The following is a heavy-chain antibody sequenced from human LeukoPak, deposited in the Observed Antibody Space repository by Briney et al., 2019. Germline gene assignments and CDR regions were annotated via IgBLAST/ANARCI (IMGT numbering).Heavy chain of an antibody. CDR1: GFTFSSYA. D-gene: IGHD3-22*01. Sequence: GGSLRLSCAASGFTFSSYAMSWVRQAPGKGLEWVSAISGSGGSTYYADSVKGRFTISRDNSKNTLYLKMNSLRAEETAVYYCAKVARDSSGYWGWDYMDVWGKGTTVTVSS. J-gene: IGHJ6*03. V-gene: IGHV3-23*01. CDR3: AKVARDSSGYWGWDYMDV. CDR2: ISGSGGST.